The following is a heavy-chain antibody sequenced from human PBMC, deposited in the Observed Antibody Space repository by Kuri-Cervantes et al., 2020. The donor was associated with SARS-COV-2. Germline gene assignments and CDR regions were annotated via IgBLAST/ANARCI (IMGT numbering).Heavy chain of an antibody. V-gene: IGHV1-69*13. D-gene: IGHD6-13*01. CDR3: ARDLSYSSPEYDYGMDV. CDR2: IIPIFGTA. CDR1: GGTFSSYA. Sequence: SVKVSCKASGGTFSSYAISWVRQAPGQGLEWMGGIIPIFGTANYAQKFQGRVTITADESTSTAYMELMSLRSDDTAVYYCARDLSYSSPEYDYGMDVWGQGTTVTVSS. J-gene: IGHJ6*02.